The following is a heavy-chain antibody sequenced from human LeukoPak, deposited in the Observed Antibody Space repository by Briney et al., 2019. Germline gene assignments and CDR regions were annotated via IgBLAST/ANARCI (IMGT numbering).Heavy chain of an antibody. D-gene: IGHD4-17*01. CDR2: INTNTGNP. CDR3: ARSNNDGDYLGVGFDY. J-gene: IGHJ4*02. V-gene: IGHV7-4-1*02. Sequence: ASVNVSFTASGYTFSSYAMNWVRQAPGQGLEWMGWINTNTGNPTYAQGFTGRFVFSLDTSVSTAYLQISSLQAEDTAVYYCARSNNDGDYLGVGFDYWGQGTLVTVSS. CDR1: GYTFSSYA.